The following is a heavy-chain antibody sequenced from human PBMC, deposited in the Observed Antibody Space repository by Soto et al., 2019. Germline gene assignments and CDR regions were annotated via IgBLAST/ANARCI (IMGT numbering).Heavy chain of an antibody. D-gene: IGHD3-16*01. V-gene: IGHV5-51*01. CDR2: IYPGDSDT. Sequence: GESLKISCTGSGYTFTNYWIGWVRQMPGKGPEWMGIIYPGDSDTKYTPSFQGQVTISADKSITTTYLQWSSLKASDTAIYYCARGREVWWNAGPLGLHDLDVWGQGTTVTVSS. CDR1: GYTFTNYW. CDR3: ARGREVWWNAGPLGLHDLDV. J-gene: IGHJ6*02.